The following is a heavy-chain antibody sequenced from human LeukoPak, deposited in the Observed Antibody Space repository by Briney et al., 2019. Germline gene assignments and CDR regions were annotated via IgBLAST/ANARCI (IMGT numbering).Heavy chain of an antibody. CDR2: ISGSGGST. D-gene: IGHD3-9*01. CDR3: AKAAYEILTGCDY. J-gene: IGHJ4*02. V-gene: IGHV3-23*01. Sequence: PGGSLRLCCAASGFTFSSYAMSWVRQDPGKGLEWVSAISGSGGSTYYADSVKGRFTISRDNSKNTLYLQMNSLRAEDTAFFFWAKAAYEILTGCDYWGQGTLVTVSS. CDR1: GFTFSSYA.